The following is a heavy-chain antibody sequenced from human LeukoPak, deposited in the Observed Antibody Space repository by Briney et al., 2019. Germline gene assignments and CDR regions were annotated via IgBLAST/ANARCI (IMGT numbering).Heavy chain of an antibody. CDR1: GFIFSSYW. Sequence: GGSLRLSCAASGFIFSSYWMTWVRQAPGKGLEWVANIKQDGSEQYYVDSVRGRFTISRDNARNSLYLQMNSLRGEDTATYFCAGDVGWIWTSWGQGTLVTVSS. J-gene: IGHJ4*02. V-gene: IGHV3-7*03. CDR3: AGDVGWIWTS. D-gene: IGHD3/OR15-3a*01. CDR2: IKQDGSEQ.